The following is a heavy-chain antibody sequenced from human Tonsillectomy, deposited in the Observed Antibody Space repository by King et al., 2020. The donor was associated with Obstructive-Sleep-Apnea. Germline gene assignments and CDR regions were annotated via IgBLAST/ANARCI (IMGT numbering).Heavy chain of an antibody. Sequence: QLQESGPGLVKPSETLSLTCTVSGGSVSSGIYYWSWIRQPPGKGLEWIGYIYYSGSTNYNPSLKSRVTISVDTSKNQFSLKLSSVTAADTAVYYCARDRGYSYGYSFDYWGQGTLVTVSS. CDR1: GGSVSSGIYY. V-gene: IGHV4-61*01. J-gene: IGHJ4*02. D-gene: IGHD5-18*01. CDR3: ARDRGYSYGYSFDY. CDR2: IYYSGST.